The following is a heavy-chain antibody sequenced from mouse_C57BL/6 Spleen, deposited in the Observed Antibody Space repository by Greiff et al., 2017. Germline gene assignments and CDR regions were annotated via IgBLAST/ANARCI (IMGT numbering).Heavy chain of an antibody. V-gene: IGHV3-6*01. CDR2: ISYDGSN. CDR3: AREDDYDGAWFAY. Sequence: EESGPGLVKPSQSLTLTCSVTGYSITSGYYWNWIRQVPGNKLEWMGYISYDGSNNYNPSLKNRISITRDTSKNQFFLKLNSVTTEDTATYYCAREDDYDGAWFAYWGQGTLVTVSA. J-gene: IGHJ3*01. CDR1: GYSITSGYY. D-gene: IGHD2-4*01.